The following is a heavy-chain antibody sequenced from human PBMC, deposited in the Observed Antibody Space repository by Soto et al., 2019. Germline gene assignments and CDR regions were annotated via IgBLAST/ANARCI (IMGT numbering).Heavy chain of an antibody. Sequence: PWWSLRLSCSASVFTFSSYAMSWVRQAPGKGLEWVSAISGSGGSTYYADSVKGRFTISRDNSKNTLYLQMNSLRAEDTAVYYCAKAGASVCFHYWGQGTLVTVSS. V-gene: IGHV3-23*01. J-gene: IGHJ4*02. CDR3: AKAGASVCFHY. CDR2: ISGSGGST. CDR1: VFTFSSYA. D-gene: IGHD3-16*01.